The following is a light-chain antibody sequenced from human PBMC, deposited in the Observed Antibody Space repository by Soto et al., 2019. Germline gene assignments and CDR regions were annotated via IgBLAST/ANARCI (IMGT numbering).Light chain of an antibody. Sequence: EIVMTQSPATLSVSTGERATLSCRASQSVSSDLAWYQQKPGQAPRLLMYGASTRATGVPARFSGSGSGTEFTLTISSLQSEDFAVYYCQQYNNWPPWTFGQGTKVEIK. CDR3: QQYNNWPPWT. J-gene: IGKJ1*01. CDR2: GAS. V-gene: IGKV3-15*01. CDR1: QSVSSD.